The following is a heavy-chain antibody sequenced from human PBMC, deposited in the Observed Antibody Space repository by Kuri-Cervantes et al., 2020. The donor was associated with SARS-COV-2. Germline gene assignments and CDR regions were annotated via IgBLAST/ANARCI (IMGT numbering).Heavy chain of an antibody. V-gene: IGHV3-48*04. CDR3: ASGGSSGYFNY. Sequence: GGSLRLSCAASGFTFSSYGMHWVRQAPGKGLEWVSYISSSGSTIYYADSVKGRFTISRDNAKNSLYLQMNSLRAEDTAVYYCASGGSSGYFNYWGQGTLVTVSS. CDR2: ISSSGSTI. CDR1: GFTFSSYG. D-gene: IGHD3-22*01. J-gene: IGHJ4*02.